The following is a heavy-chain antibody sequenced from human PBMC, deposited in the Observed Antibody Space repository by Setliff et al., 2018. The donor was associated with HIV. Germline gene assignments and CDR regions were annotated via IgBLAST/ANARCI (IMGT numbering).Heavy chain of an antibody. D-gene: IGHD5-12*01. CDR2: INTHSGYT. V-gene: IGHV1-18*01. CDR3: ARGKTWLRFLDY. CDR1: GYTFNNYG. J-gene: IGHJ4*02. Sequence: GASVKVFCKASGYTFNNYGISWVRQAPGQGLEWMGWINTHSGYTNYAQNVQGRVTVTMDTSTSTAYMELRSLKSDDTAVYYCARGKTWLRFLDYWGQGTLVTVS.